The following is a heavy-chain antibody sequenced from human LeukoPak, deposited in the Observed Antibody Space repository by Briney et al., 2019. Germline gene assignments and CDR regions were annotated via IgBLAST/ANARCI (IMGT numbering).Heavy chain of an antibody. CDR3: ARDRLSHYYYGMDV. CDR1: RGSINSYY. Sequence: PSETLSLTCTVSRGSINSYYWSWIRQSPGKRLEWIGQIYYSGGATYNPSLESRVTLLVDRSYHQFSLQLNSVTPEDTAVYYCARDRLSHYYYGMDVWGQGTTVTVSS. CDR2: IYYSGGA. J-gene: IGHJ6*02. D-gene: IGHD2-8*01. V-gene: IGHV4-59*12.